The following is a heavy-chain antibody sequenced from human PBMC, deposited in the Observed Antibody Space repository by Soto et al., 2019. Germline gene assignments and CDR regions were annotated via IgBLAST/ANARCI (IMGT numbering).Heavy chain of an antibody. CDR3: ARPKRRITIFGVVRTRPYDSFDL. Sequence: PSETLSLTCTVSGGSISSSSYYWGWIRQPPGKGLEWIGSIYYSGSTYYNPSLKTRVTISVDTSKNQFSLKLSSVTAADTAVYYCARPKRRITIFGVVRTRPYDSFDLWGQGTMVTVSS. V-gene: IGHV4-39*01. CDR1: GGSISSSSYY. CDR2: IYYSGST. D-gene: IGHD3-3*01. J-gene: IGHJ3*01.